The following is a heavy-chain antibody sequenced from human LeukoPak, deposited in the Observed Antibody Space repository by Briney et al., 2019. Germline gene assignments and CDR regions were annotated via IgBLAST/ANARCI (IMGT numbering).Heavy chain of an antibody. D-gene: IGHD2-15*01. CDR2: ISAHNGNT. Sequence: GASVKVSCKASGYTFTSYSISWVRQAPGQGLEWMGWISAHNGNTIYAQKVKDRVTMTTDTSTSTAYMELRSLKSDDTAVYYCARASYCSGGSCYSDYWGQGTLVTVSS. J-gene: IGHJ4*02. V-gene: IGHV1-18*01. CDR1: GYTFTSYS. CDR3: ARASYCSGGSCYSDY.